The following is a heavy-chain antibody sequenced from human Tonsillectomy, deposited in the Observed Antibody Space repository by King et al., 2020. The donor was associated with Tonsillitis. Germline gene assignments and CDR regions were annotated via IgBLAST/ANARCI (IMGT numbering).Heavy chain of an antibody. J-gene: IGHJ6*02. Sequence: QLVQSGGGVVQPGRSLRLSCAASGFTFSSYAMHWVRQAPGKGLEWVAVISYDGSNKYYADSVKGRFTISRDNSKNTLYLQMNCLRAEDTAVYYCARDQDSSGWYAYYYGMDVWGQGTTVTVSS. CDR2: ISYDGSNK. CDR3: ARDQDSSGWYAYYYGMDV. V-gene: IGHV3-30-3*01. CDR1: GFTFSSYA. D-gene: IGHD6-19*01.